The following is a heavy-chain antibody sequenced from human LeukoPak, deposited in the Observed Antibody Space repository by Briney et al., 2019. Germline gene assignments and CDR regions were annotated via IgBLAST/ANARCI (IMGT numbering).Heavy chain of an antibody. CDR2: ISYDGNKK. CDR1: GFTFSTYA. CDR3: AGPSDHYYYYFYMDV. J-gene: IGHJ6*03. V-gene: IGHV3-30*04. Sequence: GGSLRLSCAASGFTFSTYAMHWVRQAPGKGLEWVAFISYDGNKKDYADSVKGRFTISRDNSENTLYLQMNSLRIEDAGVYYCAGPSDHYYYYFYMDVWGQGTTVTVSS.